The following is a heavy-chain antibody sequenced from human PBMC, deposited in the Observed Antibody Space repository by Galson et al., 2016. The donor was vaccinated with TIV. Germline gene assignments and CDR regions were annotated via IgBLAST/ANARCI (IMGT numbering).Heavy chain of an antibody. V-gene: IGHV3-30*18. CDR2: ILYDGTNK. CDR3: AKDPRIYGGYLLAYFDY. Sequence: SLRLSCAASGFSFSSYGMHWVRQAPGKGLEWVAVILYDGTNKYYADSVKGRFTISRDNSKNTLSLQMNSLGTEDTAVYYCAKDPRIYGGYLLAYFDYWGQGTLVTVSS. D-gene: IGHD5-12*01. CDR1: GFSFSSYG. J-gene: IGHJ4*02.